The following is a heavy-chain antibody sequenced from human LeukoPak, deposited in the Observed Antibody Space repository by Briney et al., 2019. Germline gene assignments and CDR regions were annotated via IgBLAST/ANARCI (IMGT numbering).Heavy chain of an antibody. CDR3: AREALRPSRWFDP. Sequence: SETLSLTCTVSGGFISSYYWSWIRQLPGKGLEWIGYIYYSGSTNYNPSLKSRVTISVDTSNNQFSLKLSSVTAADTAVYYCAREALRPSRWFDPWGQGTLVTVSS. V-gene: IGHV4-59*12. J-gene: IGHJ5*02. CDR1: GGFISSYY. CDR2: IYYSGST. D-gene: IGHD4-17*01.